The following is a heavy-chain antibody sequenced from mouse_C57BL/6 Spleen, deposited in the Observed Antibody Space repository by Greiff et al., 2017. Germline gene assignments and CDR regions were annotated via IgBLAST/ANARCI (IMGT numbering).Heavy chain of an antibody. Sequence: QVQLQQPGAELVKPGASVKLSCKASGYTFTSYWMHWVKQRPGQGLEWIGMIHPTSGSTNYNEKFKSKATMAVDKSSSTAYMQLSSLTSEDSAVYYCARCPRGYCDAMDDWGKGTSVTVSA. CDR2: IHPTSGST. CDR1: GYTFTSYW. V-gene: IGHV1-64*01. CDR3: ARCPRGYCDAMDD. J-gene: IGHJ4*01. D-gene: IGHD1-2*01.